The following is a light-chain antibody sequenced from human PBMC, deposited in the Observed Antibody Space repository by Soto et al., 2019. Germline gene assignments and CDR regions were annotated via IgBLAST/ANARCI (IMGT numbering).Light chain of an antibody. J-gene: IGKJ5*01. CDR3: QQYENLPT. Sequence: DIQMTQSPSSLSAAVGDIVTITCQASQNINNYLNRYQQKPGRAPKLLIYDASNLEAGVPSRFRGSGSGTDFTFTISRLQPEDIATYYCQQYENLPTFGQGTRLEIK. CDR1: QNINNY. CDR2: DAS. V-gene: IGKV1-33*01.